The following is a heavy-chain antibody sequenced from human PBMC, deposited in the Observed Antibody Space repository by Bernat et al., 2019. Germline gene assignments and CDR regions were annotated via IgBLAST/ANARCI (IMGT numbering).Heavy chain of an antibody. Sequence: QVQLVESGGGVVQPGRSLRLSCAASGFTLSDYGIHWVRQAPGKGLEWVAIVWYDGGNKYHADSVKGRFTFSSDDSMNTLFLQMNSLRVEDTAVYYCARAAAGEKYFHYYGMDVWGQGTTVTVSS. J-gene: IGHJ6*02. CDR1: GFTLSDYG. V-gene: IGHV3-33*01. D-gene: IGHD6-13*01. CDR3: ARAAAGEKYFHYYGMDV. CDR2: VWYDGGNK.